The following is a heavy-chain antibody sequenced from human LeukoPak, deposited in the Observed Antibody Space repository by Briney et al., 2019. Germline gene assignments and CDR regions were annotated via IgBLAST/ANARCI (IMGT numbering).Heavy chain of an antibody. CDR1: GFTFSSYA. V-gene: IGHV3-30*04. J-gene: IGHJ4*02. CDR2: ISYDGSNK. Sequence: GGSLRLSCAASGFTFSSYAMHWVRQAPGKGLEWVAVISYDGSNKYYADSVKGRFTIPRDNSKNTLYLQMNSLRAEDTAVYYCARVGVAVAGTYWGQGTLVTVSS. CDR3: ARVGVAVAGTY. D-gene: IGHD6-19*01.